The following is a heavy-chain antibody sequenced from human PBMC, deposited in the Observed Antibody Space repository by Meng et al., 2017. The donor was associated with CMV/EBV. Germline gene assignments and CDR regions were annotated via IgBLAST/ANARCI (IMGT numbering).Heavy chain of an antibody. Sequence: ASVKVSCKAPGYTFTGYYMHWVRQAPGQGLEWMGWINPSSGGTNYAQKFQGRVTMTRDTSISTAYMELSRLRSDDTAVYYCARVREYSSSSEFDYWGQGTLVTVSS. J-gene: IGHJ4*02. CDR3: ARVREYSSSSEFDY. CDR1: GYTFTGYY. CDR2: INPSSGGT. V-gene: IGHV1-2*02. D-gene: IGHD6-6*01.